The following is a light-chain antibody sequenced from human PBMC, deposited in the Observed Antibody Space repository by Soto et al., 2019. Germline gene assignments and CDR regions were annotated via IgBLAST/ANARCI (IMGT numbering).Light chain of an antibody. J-gene: IGLJ1*01. V-gene: IGLV2-23*01. Sequence: QSVLTQPASVSGSPGQSITISCTGTSSDVGSYDLVSWYQHHPGKAPKLMIYEGSKWPSGVSNRFSGSKSGNTASLTIFGLQAADEADYYCCSYAGYSTYVFGTGTKVTAL. CDR3: CSYAGYSTYV. CDR2: EGS. CDR1: SSDVGSYDL.